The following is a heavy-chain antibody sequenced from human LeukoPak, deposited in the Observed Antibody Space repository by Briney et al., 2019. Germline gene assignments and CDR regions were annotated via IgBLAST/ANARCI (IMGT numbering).Heavy chain of an antibody. CDR3: ARAYYDSSGYYFPFDY. D-gene: IGHD3-22*01. Sequence: SETLSLTCTVSGGSISSYYWSWIRQPPGKGLGWIGYIYYSGSTNYNPSLKSRVTISVDTSKNQFSLKLSSVTAADTAVYYCARAYYDSSGYYFPFDYWGQGTLVTVSS. CDR1: GGSISSYY. V-gene: IGHV4-59*08. J-gene: IGHJ4*02. CDR2: IYYSGST.